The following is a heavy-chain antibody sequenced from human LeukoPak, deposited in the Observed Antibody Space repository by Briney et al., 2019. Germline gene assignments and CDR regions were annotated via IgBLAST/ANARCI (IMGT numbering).Heavy chain of an antibody. Sequence: PGGSLRLSCAASGFTFSSYAMSWVRQAPGKGLEWVSAISGSGGSTYYADSVKGRFTFSRDNSKNTLYLQMDSLRAEDTAVYYCAKHLSGHYLDAFDVWGQGTMVTVSS. V-gene: IGHV3-23*01. CDR2: ISGSGGST. J-gene: IGHJ3*01. CDR1: GFTFSSYA. CDR3: AKHLSGHYLDAFDV. D-gene: IGHD3-22*01.